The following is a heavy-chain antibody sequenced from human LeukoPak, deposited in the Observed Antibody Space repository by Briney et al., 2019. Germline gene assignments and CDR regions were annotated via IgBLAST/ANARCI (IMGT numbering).Heavy chain of an antibody. CDR3: ASSPMVRGVTNWFDP. D-gene: IGHD3-10*01. CDR1: GGSISSYY. CDR2: IYYSGST. Sequence: SETLSLTCTVSGGSISSYYWSWIRQPPGKGLEWIGYIYYSGSTNYNPSLKSRVTISVDTSKNQFSLKLSSVTAADTAVYYCASSPMVRGVTNWFDPWGQGTLVTVSS. J-gene: IGHJ5*02. V-gene: IGHV4-59*01.